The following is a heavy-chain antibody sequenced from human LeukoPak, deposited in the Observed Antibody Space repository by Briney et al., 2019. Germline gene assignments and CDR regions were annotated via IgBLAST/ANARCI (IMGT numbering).Heavy chain of an antibody. CDR2: ISAYNGNT. CDR1: GYTFTSYG. CDR3: ARGIGYCGSTSCYNWFDP. J-gene: IGHJ5*02. Sequence: GASVKVSCKASGYTFTSYGISWVRQAPGQGLEWMGWISAYNGNTNYAQKLQGRVTMTTDTSTSTAYMELRSLRSDDTAVYYCARGIGYCGSTSCYNWFDPWGQGTLVTVSS. D-gene: IGHD2-2*01. V-gene: IGHV1-18*01.